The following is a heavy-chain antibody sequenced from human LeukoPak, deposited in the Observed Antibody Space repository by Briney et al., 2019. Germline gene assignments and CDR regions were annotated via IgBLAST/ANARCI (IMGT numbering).Heavy chain of an antibody. J-gene: IGHJ3*02. CDR3: AKDVYYDSSGYYHGNALDI. Sequence: GGSLRLSCAASGFTFDDYAMHWVRQAPGKGLEWVSGISWNSGSIGYADSVKGRFTISRDNAKNSLYLQMNSLRAEDTALYYCAKDVYYDSSGYYHGNALDIWGQGTMVTVSS. D-gene: IGHD3-22*01. CDR2: ISWNSGSI. V-gene: IGHV3-9*01. CDR1: GFTFDDYA.